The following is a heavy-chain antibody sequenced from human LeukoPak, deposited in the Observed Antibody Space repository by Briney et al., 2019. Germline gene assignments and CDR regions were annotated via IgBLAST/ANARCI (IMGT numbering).Heavy chain of an antibody. D-gene: IGHD6-13*01. Sequence: YWSWIRQHPGKGLEWIGYIYYSGSTYYNPSLKSRVTISVDTSKNQFSLKLSSVTAADTAVYYCARDRGSSWLGDWFNPWGQGTLVTVSS. J-gene: IGHJ5*02. CDR2: IYYSGST. V-gene: IGHV4-31*02. CDR1: Y. CDR3: ARDRGSSWLGDWFNP.